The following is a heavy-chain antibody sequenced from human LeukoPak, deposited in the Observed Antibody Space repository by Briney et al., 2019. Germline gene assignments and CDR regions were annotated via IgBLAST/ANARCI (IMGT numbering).Heavy chain of an antibody. CDR1: GYTFTGYY. Sequence: ASVKVSCTSSGYTFTGYYMHWVRQAPGQGLGWMGWINPNTGGTKYAQKFQGRVTMTRDASISTAHMELSRLRSDDTAVFYCARDFYYGTKGAFDIWGQGTIVTVSS. CDR2: INPNTGGT. V-gene: IGHV1-2*02. CDR3: ARDFYYGTKGAFDI. D-gene: IGHD4/OR15-4a*01. J-gene: IGHJ3*02.